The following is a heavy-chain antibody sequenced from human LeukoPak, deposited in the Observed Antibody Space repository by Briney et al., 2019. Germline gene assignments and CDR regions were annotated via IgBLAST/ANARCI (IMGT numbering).Heavy chain of an antibody. CDR3: ARDKPDVPDHDYAANNWFDP. V-gene: IGHV4-4*07. CDR2: IYTSGST. J-gene: IGHJ5*02. Sequence: SETLSLTCTVSGGSISSYYWSWIRQPAGKGLEWIGRIYTSGSTNYNPSLKSRVTISVDTSKNQFSLKLSSVTAADTAVYYCARDKPDVPDHDYAANNWFDPWGQGTLVTVSS. CDR1: GGSISSYY. D-gene: IGHD3-16*01.